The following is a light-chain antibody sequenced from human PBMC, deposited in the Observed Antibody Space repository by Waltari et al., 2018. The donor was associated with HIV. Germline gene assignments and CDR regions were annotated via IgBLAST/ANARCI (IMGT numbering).Light chain of an antibody. J-gene: IGKJ3*01. CDR1: QYIHQS. Sequence: DIQMPQSPSSLSASVGDRFTFTCRASQYIHQSLNWYQQKPGKAPKVLVDASSNLQFGAPSRFSGSGFGTDAAYSSRSLQREDVVTYCCEQSHGAPLNLGPATTVDI. V-gene: IGKV1-39*01. CDR2: ASS. CDR3: EQSHGAPLN.